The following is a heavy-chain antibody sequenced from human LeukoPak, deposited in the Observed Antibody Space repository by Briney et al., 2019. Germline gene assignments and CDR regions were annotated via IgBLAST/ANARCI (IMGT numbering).Heavy chain of an antibody. Sequence: GASVKVSCKASGGTFSSYAISWVRQAPGQGLEWMGGIIPIFGTANYAQKFQGRVTITADESTSTAYMELSSLRSEDTAVYYCARDGTYDSSGYLDDAFDTWGQGTMVTVSS. D-gene: IGHD3-22*01. V-gene: IGHV1-69*13. CDR2: IIPIFGTA. CDR1: GGTFSSYA. J-gene: IGHJ3*02. CDR3: ARDGTYDSSGYLDDAFDT.